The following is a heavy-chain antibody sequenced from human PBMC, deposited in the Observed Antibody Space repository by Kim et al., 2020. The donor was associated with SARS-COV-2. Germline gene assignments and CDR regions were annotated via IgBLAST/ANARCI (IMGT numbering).Heavy chain of an antibody. J-gene: IGHJ6*02. Sequence: ASVKVSCKASGYTFTSYGISWVRQAPGQGLEWMGWISAYNGNTNYAQKLQGRVTMTTDTSTSTAYMELRSLRSDDTAVYYCARDRDWLDLNPYIGDVYGMDVWGQGTTVTVSS. D-gene: IGHD3-10*01. V-gene: IGHV1-18*01. CDR2: ISAYNGNT. CDR1: GYTFTSYG. CDR3: ARDRDWLDLNPYIGDVYGMDV.